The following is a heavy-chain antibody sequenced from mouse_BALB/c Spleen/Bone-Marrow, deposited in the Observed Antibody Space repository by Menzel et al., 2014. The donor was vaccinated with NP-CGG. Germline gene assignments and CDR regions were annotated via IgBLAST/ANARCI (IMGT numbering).Heavy chain of an antibody. D-gene: IGHD1-1*01. Sequence: QVQLQQSGAELVKPGASVKLSCKTSGYTFTNYWIQRVKQRPGQGLGWIGGIFPGTGTTYYNEKFKGKATLTIDTSSSTAYMQLSSLTSEDSAVYFCARHYYGSSDAMDYWGQGTSVTVSS. V-gene: IGHV1S132*01. CDR2: IFPGTGTT. J-gene: IGHJ4*01. CDR1: GYTFTNYW. CDR3: ARHYYGSSDAMDY.